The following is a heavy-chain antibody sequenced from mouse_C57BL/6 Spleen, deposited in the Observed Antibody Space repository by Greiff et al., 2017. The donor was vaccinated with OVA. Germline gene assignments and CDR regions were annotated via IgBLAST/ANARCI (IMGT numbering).Heavy chain of an antibody. CDR1: GYAFSSSW. J-gene: IGHJ2*01. Sequence: QVKLMESGPELVKPGASVKISCKASGYAFSSSWMNWVKQRPGTGLEWIGRIYPGDGDTNYNGKFKGKATLTADKSSSTAYMQLSSLTSEDSAVYFCARGIYYYGSSYGDYWGKGTTLTVSS. CDR2: IYPGDGDT. D-gene: IGHD1-1*01. CDR3: ARGIYYYGSSYGDY. V-gene: IGHV1-82*01.